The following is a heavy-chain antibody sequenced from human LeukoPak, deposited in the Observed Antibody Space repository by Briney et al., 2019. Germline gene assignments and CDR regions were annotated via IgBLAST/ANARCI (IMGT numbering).Heavy chain of an antibody. CDR3: ARDRSGNANYYYGMDV. Sequence: ASVKVSCKASGYTFTSYYMHWVRQAPGQGLEWMGIINPSGGSTSYAQKFQGRVTMTRDTSTSTVYMELSSLRSEDTAVYYCARDRSGNANYYYGMDVWGQGTTVTVSS. V-gene: IGHV1-46*01. D-gene: IGHD2-15*01. CDR2: INPSGGST. J-gene: IGHJ6*02. CDR1: GYTFTSYY.